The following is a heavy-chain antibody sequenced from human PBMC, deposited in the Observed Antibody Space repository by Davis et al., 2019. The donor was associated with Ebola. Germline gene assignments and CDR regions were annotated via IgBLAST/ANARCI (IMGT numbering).Heavy chain of an antibody. V-gene: IGHV3-64D*08. J-gene: IGHJ5*02. Sequence: PGGSLRLSCSASGFTFSSYAMHWVRQAPGKGLEYVSAISSNGGSTYYADSVKGRFTISRDNSKNTLYLQMSSLRAEDTAVYYCVRGSGYYDIVGWFDPWGQGTLVTVSS. D-gene: IGHD3-9*01. CDR2: ISSNGGST. CDR1: GFTFSSYA. CDR3: VRGSGYYDIVGWFDP.